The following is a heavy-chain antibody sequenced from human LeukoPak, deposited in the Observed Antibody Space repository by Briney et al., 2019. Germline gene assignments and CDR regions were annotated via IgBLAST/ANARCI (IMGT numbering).Heavy chain of an antibody. J-gene: IGHJ4*02. CDR2: ISYDGSNK. V-gene: IGHV3-30*18. Sequence: GGSLRLSCAASGLTFSSYGMHWVRQAPGKGLEWVAVISYDGSNKYYADSVKGRFTISRDNSKNTLYLQMNSLRAEDTAVYYCANGGWGNWGQGTLVTVSS. D-gene: IGHD2-15*01. CDR1: GLTFSSYG. CDR3: ANGGWGN.